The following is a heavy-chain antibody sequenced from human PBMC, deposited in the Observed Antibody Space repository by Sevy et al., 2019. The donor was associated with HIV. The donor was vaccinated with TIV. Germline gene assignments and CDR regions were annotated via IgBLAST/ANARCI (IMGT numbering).Heavy chain of an antibody. CDR3: ARDVSGGERLGQLSAYFDY. CDR2: ISFNGGNK. CDR1: GFPFTTYA. V-gene: IGHV3-30-3*01. J-gene: IGHJ4*02. D-gene: IGHD3-16*02. Sequence: GGSLRLSCAASGFPFTTYAVHWVRQAPGKGLEWLAVISFNGGNKFYADSVRGRFTISRDNSENTMYLQMNSLRVEDTAMYYCARDVSGGERLGQLSAYFDYRGQGTLVTVSS.